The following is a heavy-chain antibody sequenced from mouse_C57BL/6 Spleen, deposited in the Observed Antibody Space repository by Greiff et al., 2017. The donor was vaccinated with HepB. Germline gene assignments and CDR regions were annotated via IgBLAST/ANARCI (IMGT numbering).Heavy chain of an antibody. J-gene: IGHJ2*01. CDR3: TTRTAQATGYFDY. Sequence: VQLQQSGAELVRPGASVKLSCTASGFNIKDDYMHWVKQRPEQGLEWIGWIDPEDGDTDYTTKFQGKATITADTSSNTAYLQLSSLTSEDTAVYSGTTRTAQATGYFDYWGQGTTLTVSS. CDR1: GFNIKDDY. CDR2: IDPEDGDT. D-gene: IGHD3-2*02. V-gene: IGHV14-4*01.